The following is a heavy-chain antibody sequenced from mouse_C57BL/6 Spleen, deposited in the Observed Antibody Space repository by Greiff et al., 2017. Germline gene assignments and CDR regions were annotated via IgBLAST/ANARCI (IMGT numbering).Heavy chain of an antibody. CDR2: ISDGGSYT. J-gene: IGHJ2*01. CDR3: ARDHYGNYLDY. V-gene: IGHV5-4*01. D-gene: IGHD2-1*01. CDR1: GFTFSSYA. Sequence: EVKLVESGGGLVKPGGSLKLSCAASGFTFSSYAMSWVRQTPEKRLEWVATISDGGSYTYYPDNVKGRFTISRDNAKNNLYLQMSHLKSEDTAMYYCARDHYGNYLDYWGKGTTLTVSS.